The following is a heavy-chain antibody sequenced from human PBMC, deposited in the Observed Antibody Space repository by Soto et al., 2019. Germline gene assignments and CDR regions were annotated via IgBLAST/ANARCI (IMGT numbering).Heavy chain of an antibody. V-gene: IGHV1-69*13. D-gene: IGHD5-12*01. J-gene: IGHJ4*02. Sequence: RASVKVSCKASGGTFSSYAISWVRQAPGQGLEWMGGIIPIFGTANYAQKFQGRVTITADESTSTAYMELSSLRSEDTAVYYCARVRRDGYNDYWGQGTLVTVSS. CDR1: GGTFSSYA. CDR2: IIPIFGTA. CDR3: ARVRRDGYNDY.